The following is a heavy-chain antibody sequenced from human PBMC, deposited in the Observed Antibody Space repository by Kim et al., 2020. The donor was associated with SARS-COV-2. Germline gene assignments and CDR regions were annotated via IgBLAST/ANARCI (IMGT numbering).Heavy chain of an antibody. V-gene: IGHV3-23*01. CDR1: GFTFSSYG. CDR3: ALNRYYFDY. CDR2: ISGSGGST. J-gene: IGHJ4*02. Sequence: GGSLRLSCAASGFTFSSYGMSWVRQAPGKGLEWVSTISGSGGSTYYADSVKGRFTISRDNSKNTLYLQMNSLRAEDTAVYYCALNRYYFDYWGQGTLVTVSS.